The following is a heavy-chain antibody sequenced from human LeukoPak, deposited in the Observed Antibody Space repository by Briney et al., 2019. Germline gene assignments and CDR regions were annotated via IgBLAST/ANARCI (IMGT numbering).Heavy chain of an antibody. CDR1: GFTFSSYA. CDR2: ISGSGGST. CDR3: AKNLVSLYGDYVSFLDY. V-gene: IGHV3-23*01. J-gene: IGHJ4*02. D-gene: IGHD4-17*01. Sequence: GGSLRLSCAASGFTFSSYAMSWVRQAPGKGLGWVSAISGSGGSTYYADSVKGRFTISRDNSKNTLYLQMNSLRAEDTAVYYCAKNLVSLYGDYVSFLDYWGQGTLVTVSS.